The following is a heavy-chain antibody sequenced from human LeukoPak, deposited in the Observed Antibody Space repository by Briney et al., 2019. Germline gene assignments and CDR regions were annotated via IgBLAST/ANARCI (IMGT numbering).Heavy chain of an antibody. J-gene: IGHJ2*01. V-gene: IGHV4-30-4*08. CDR3: ARDVVPAALNWYFDL. Sequence: ASETLSLTCTVSGGSISSGDYYWSWIRQPPGKGLEWFGYIYYSGSTYYNPSLKSLVTISVDTSKNQFSLKLSSVTAADTAVYYCARDVVPAALNWYFDLWGRGTLVTVSS. CDR2: IYYSGST. CDR1: GGSISSGDYY. D-gene: IGHD2-2*01.